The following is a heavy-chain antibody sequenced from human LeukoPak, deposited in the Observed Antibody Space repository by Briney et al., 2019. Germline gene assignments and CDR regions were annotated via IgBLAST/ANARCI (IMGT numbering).Heavy chain of an antibody. Sequence: ASVKVSCKASGYTFTGYYMHWVRQAPGQGLEWMGWINPNSGGTNYVQKFQGRVTMTRDTSISTAYMELSRLRSDDTAVYYCARVGGLRYCSSTSCYTGMDVWGQGTTVTVSS. CDR1: GYTFTGYY. CDR2: INPNSGGT. CDR3: ARVGGLRYCSSTSCYTGMDV. J-gene: IGHJ6*02. D-gene: IGHD2-2*02. V-gene: IGHV1-2*02.